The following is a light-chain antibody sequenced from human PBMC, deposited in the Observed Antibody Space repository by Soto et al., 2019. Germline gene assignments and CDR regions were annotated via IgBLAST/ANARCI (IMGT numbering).Light chain of an antibody. CDR1: QSVSSD. CDR3: QQRNTWPLT. V-gene: IGKV3-11*01. J-gene: IGKJ4*01. CDR2: DAS. Sequence: EIVLTQSPATLSLSPGERSTLSCRASQSVSSDLAGYQQKPGQAPRLLIYDASNKATGIPARFSGSGSGTDFTLTISSLEPEDFAVYYCQQRNTWPLTFGGGTKVEIK.